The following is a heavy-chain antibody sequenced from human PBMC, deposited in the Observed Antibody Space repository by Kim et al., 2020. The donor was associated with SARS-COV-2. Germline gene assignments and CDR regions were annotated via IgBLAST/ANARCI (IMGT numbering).Heavy chain of an antibody. D-gene: IGHD6-19*01. J-gene: IGHJ4*02. V-gene: IGHV3-11*03. CDR3: ASSRSGWEFDY. CDR2: ISSSSSYT. Sequence: GGSLRLSCAASGFTFSDYYMSWIRQAPGKGLEWVSYISSSSSYTNYADSVKGRFTISRDNAKNSLYLQMNSLRAEDTAVYYCASSRSGWEFDYWGQGTLVTVSS. CDR1: GFTFSDYY.